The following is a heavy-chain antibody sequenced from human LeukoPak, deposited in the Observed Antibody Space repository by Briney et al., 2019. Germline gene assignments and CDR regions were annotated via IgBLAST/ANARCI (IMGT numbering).Heavy chain of an antibody. J-gene: IGHJ5*02. CDR2: INPSGGST. Sequence: ASVKVSCKASGYTFTSYYMHWVRQAPGQGLEWMGIINPSGGSTSYAQKFQGRVTMTRDTSTSTVYMELSSLRSEDTAVYYCARVSAVAGTGAWFDPWGQGTLVTVSS. V-gene: IGHV1-46*01. CDR1: GYTFTSYY. D-gene: IGHD6-19*01. CDR3: ARVSAVAGTGAWFDP.